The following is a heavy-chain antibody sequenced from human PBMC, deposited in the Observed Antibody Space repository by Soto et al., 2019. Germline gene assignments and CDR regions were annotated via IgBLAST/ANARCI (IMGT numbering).Heavy chain of an antibody. D-gene: IGHD5-12*01. CDR2: INPSGGST. V-gene: IGHV1-46*01. CDR3: ARPLGRWLPNYGMDV. Sequence: ASVKLSGKASGYSFTSYYMHCVRHAPGQGLEWMGIINPSGGSTSYAQKFQGRVTMTRDTSTSTVYMELSSLRSEDTAVYYCARPLGRWLPNYGMDVWGQGTTVTSP. J-gene: IGHJ6*02. CDR1: GYSFTSYY.